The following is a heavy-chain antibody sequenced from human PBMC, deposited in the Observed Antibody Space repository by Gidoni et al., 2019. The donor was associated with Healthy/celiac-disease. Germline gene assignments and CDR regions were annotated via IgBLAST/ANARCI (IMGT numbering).Heavy chain of an antibody. CDR1: GFPFSNAW. CDR3: TTVHLYCSSTSCTAY. D-gene: IGHD2-2*01. J-gene: IGHJ4*02. V-gene: IGHV3-15*01. CDR2: IKSKTDGGTT. Sequence: EVQLVESGGGLVKPGGSLGLSCAASGFPFSNAWMSWVLQAPGKGLEWVGRIKSKTDGGTTDYAAPVKGRFTISRDDSKNTLYLQMNSLKTEDTAVYYCTTVHLYCSSTSCTAYWGQGTLVTVSS.